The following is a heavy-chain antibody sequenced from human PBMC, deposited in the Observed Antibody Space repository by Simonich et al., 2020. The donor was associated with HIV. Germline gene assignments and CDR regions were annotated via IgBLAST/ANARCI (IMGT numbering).Heavy chain of an antibody. V-gene: IGHV5-51*01. CDR1: GYRFTSFW. D-gene: IGHD6-19*01. CDR2: SYPGDPDT. J-gene: IGHJ5*02. Sequence: EVQLVQSGAEVKKPGESLKISCKGSGYRFTSFWIGWVRQMPGKGLGWKVISYPGDPDTRYNPSFQGQVTISADKSISTAYLQWSSLKASDTAMYYCARQYSSGWYFWFDPWGQGTLVTVSS. CDR3: ARQYSSGWYFWFDP.